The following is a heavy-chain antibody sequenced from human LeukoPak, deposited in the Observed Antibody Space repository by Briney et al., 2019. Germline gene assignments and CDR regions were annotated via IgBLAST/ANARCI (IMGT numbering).Heavy chain of an antibody. Sequence: ASVKVSCKASGYNFRNHGITWVRQAPGQGLEWMGWISHYTNYPQKIQGRVTMTTDTSKSTAYMELRSLRSDDTAIYYCVRMRVPSDDVDFDYWGQGILVTVSS. V-gene: IGHV1-18*01. CDR3: VRMRVPSDDVDFDY. CDR1: GYNFRNHG. CDR2: ISHYT. D-gene: IGHD1-1*01. J-gene: IGHJ4*02.